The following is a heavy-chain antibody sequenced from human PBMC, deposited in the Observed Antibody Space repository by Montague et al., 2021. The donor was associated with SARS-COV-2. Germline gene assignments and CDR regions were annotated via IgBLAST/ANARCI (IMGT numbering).Heavy chain of an antibody. J-gene: IGHJ5*02. V-gene: IGHV3-21*01. Sequence: SLRLSCAASVFTFSSYSMNWVRQAPGKGLEWVSSISSSSSYIYYADSVKGRFTISRDNAKNSLYLQMNSLRAEDTAVYYCARDDYVWGSYRYSQYNWFDPWGQGTLVTVSS. D-gene: IGHD3-16*02. CDR2: ISSSSSYI. CDR1: VFTFSSYS. CDR3: ARDDYVWGSYRYSQYNWFDP.